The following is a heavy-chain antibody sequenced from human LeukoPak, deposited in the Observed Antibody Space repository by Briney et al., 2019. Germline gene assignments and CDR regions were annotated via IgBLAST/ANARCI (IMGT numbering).Heavy chain of an antibody. CDR1: GGSFSGYY. D-gene: IGHD6-19*01. CDR2: INHSGST. Sequence: SETLSLTCAVYGGSFSGYYWSWIRQPPGKGLEWIGEINHSGSTNYNPSLKSRVTISVDTSKNQFSLKLSSVTAADTAVYYCAPYHSSGWSRGWFDPWGQGTLVTVSS. J-gene: IGHJ5*02. V-gene: IGHV4-34*01. CDR3: APYHSSGWSRGWFDP.